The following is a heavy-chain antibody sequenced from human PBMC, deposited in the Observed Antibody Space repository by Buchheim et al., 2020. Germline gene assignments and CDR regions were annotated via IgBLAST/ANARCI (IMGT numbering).Heavy chain of an antibody. CDR1: GFSFTNYA. D-gene: IGHD3-3*01. J-gene: IGHJ3*02. CDR2: ISKSGDLT. Sequence: EVQLLESGGGLVPPGESLRLSCAASGFSFTNYALIWFRQSPGKGLEWVSAISKSGDLTFYADSVMGRFTISRDTSRHTVSLQMNRLRADDTALYYCARGGLELGYSFDIWGHRT. CDR3: ARGGLELGYSFDI. V-gene: IGHV3-23*01.